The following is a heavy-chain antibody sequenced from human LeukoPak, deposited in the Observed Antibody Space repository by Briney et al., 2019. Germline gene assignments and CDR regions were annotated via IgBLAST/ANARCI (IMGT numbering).Heavy chain of an antibody. CDR2: IKQDGSEK. CDR3: AREKGIMVREMALDI. D-gene: IGHD3-10*01. J-gene: IGHJ3*02. Sequence: GGSLRLSCGASGFIFSSNWMSWVRQAPGRGLEWVANIKQDGSEKHYVDSVKGRFTTSRDNGKNSLYLQMNSLRAEDTAVYYCAREKGIMVREMALDIWGQGTMVTVSS. V-gene: IGHV3-7*03. CDR1: GFIFSSNW.